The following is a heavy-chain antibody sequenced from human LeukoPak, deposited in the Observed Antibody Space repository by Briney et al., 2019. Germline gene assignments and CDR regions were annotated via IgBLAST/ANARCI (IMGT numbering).Heavy chain of an antibody. CDR3: ARGHYDVLAASYKWTPDY. CDR2: ITSGGDYI. Sequence: QPGGSLRLSCAASGFTSNTFNMNWVRQAPGKGLEWVSSITSGGDYIYYADSVKGRFTTSRDNAKNSLSLQLNSLRVEDAAVYYCARGHYDVLAASYKWTPDYWGQGTLVTVSS. V-gene: IGHV3-21*01. J-gene: IGHJ4*02. CDR1: GFTSNTFN. D-gene: IGHD3-9*01.